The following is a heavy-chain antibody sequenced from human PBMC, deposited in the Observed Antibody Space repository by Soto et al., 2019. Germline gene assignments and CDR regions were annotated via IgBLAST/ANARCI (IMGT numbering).Heavy chain of an antibody. CDR2: INSKSGAT. CDR1: GYSLTDSY. J-gene: IGHJ4*02. V-gene: IGHV1-2*04. CDR3: ARDKGYCSDTSCPDFDY. Sequence: ASVKVSCKASGYSLTDSYMHWARQAPGQGFQWMGWINSKSGATKYAEKFQGWFKITGDTSTSTVYMELNRLRYEDTAVYYCARDKGYCSDTSCPDFDYWGQGTLVTVSS. D-gene: IGHD2-15*01.